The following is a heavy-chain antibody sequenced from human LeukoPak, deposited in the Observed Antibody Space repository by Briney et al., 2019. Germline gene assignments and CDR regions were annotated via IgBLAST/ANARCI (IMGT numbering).Heavy chain of an antibody. CDR1: GFTFSSYS. V-gene: IGHV3-21*01. CDR2: ISSSSSYI. D-gene: IGHD3-10*01. J-gene: IGHJ4*02. CDR3: ARELWFGELSLSH. Sequence: GGSLRLSCAASGFTFSSYSMNWVRQAPGKGLEWVSSISSSSSYIYYADSVKGRFTISRDNSKNTLYLQMNSLRAEDTAVYYCARELWFGELSLSHWGQGTLVTVSS.